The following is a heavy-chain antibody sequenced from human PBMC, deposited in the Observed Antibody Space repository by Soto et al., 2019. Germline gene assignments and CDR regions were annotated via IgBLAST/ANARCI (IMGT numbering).Heavy chain of an antibody. J-gene: IGHJ6*02. CDR1: GGTFSSYA. Sequence: SVKVSCKASGGTFSSYAISWVRQAPGQGLEWMGGIIPIFGTANYAQKFQGRVTITADESTSTAYMELSSLRSEDTAVYYCARGMPEDYDVSTYYGMDVWGQGTTVTVSS. CDR3: ARGMPEDYDVSTYYGMDV. CDR2: IIPIFGTA. D-gene: IGHD4-17*01. V-gene: IGHV1-69*13.